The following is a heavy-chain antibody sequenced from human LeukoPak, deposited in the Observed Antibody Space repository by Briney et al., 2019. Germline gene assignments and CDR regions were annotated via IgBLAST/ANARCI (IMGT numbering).Heavy chain of an antibody. CDR2: IRYDGSNK. D-gene: IGHD2-15*01. CDR1: GFTFSTFG. Sequence: GGSLRLSRAASGFAASGFTFSTFGMHWVRQAPGKGLEWVAFIRYDGSNKYYADSVKGRFTISRDSSKNTLFLQMNRLRPEDAAVYYRAKAPVTTCRGAFCYPFDYWGLGTLVTVSS. CDR3: AKAPVTTCRGAFCYPFDY. J-gene: IGHJ4*02. V-gene: IGHV3-30*02.